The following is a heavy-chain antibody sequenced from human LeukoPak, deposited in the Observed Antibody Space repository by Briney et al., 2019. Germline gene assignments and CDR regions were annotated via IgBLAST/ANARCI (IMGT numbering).Heavy chain of an antibody. CDR3: ARHEDTAMGSFDY. Sequence: GESLKISCKGSGYSFTSYWIGWVRQMPGKGLEWMGTIYPGDSDTRYSPSFQGQVTISADKSISTAYLQWSSLKASDTAMYYCARHEDTAMGSFDYWGQGTLVTVSS. CDR1: GYSFTSYW. V-gene: IGHV5-51*01. J-gene: IGHJ4*02. CDR2: IYPGDSDT. D-gene: IGHD5-18*01.